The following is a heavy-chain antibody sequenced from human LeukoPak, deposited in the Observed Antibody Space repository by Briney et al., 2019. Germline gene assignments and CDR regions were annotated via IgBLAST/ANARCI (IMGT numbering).Heavy chain of an antibody. Sequence: PGGSLRLSCAASGFTFSDYYMKWIRQAPGKGLEWVSFISSSGSSIYYADSVKGRFTISRDNAKNSLYLQMNSLRAEDTAVYYCARVRRGYSYAPLGYWGQGTLVTVSS. D-gene: IGHD5-18*01. J-gene: IGHJ4*02. V-gene: IGHV3-11*01. CDR3: ARVRRGYSYAPLGY. CDR1: GFTFSDYY. CDR2: ISSSGSSI.